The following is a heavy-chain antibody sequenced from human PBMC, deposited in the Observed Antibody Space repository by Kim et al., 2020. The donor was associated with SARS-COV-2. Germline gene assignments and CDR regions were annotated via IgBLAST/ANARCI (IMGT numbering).Heavy chain of an antibody. J-gene: IGHJ4*02. CDR1: GGSISTNY. Sequence: SETLSLTCTVSGGSISTNYWGWIRQSAGKGLEWIGRIYSSGSTDYNASLKSRVAMSVDTSKNQFSLELSSVTAADTAVYFCARGPPRADCGANCYLDYWGQGPLVTV. CDR2: IYSSGST. V-gene: IGHV4-4*07. CDR3: ARGPPRADCGANCYLDY. D-gene: IGHD2-21*02.